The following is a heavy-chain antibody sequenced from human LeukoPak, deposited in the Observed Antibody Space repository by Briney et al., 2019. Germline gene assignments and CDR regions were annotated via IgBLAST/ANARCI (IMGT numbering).Heavy chain of an antibody. V-gene: IGHV4-59*01. D-gene: IGHD6-13*01. Sequence: SETLSLTCTVSGGSISSYYWSWIRQPPGKGLEWIGYIYYTGSTNYNPSLKSRVTISVDTSKNQFSLKLTSVTAADTAVYYCARDLAAGWWFDPWGQGTLVTVSS. CDR2: IYYTGST. CDR3: ARDLAAGWWFDP. J-gene: IGHJ5*02. CDR1: GGSISSYY.